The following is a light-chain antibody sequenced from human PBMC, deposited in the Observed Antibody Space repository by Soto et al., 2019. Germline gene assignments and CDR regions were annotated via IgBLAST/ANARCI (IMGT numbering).Light chain of an antibody. CDR2: GAS. V-gene: IGKV1-9*01. Sequence: QLTQSPSSLSASVGERVTITCRASQGISSNLAWYQQKPGRAPKLLIFGASTLQSGVPSRFSVSGSGTDFTLTISSLQPEDFATYFCQKLNAYPPWTFXQGTKADIK. J-gene: IGKJ1*01. CDR1: QGISSN. CDR3: QKLNAYPPWT.